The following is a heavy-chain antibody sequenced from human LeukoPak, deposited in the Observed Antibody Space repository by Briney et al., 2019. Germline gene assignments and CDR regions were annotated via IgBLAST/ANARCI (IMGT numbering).Heavy chain of an antibody. CDR1: GGSISSSSYY. CDR3: ARAIFMDV. D-gene: IGHD2-15*01. V-gene: IGHV3-11*04. J-gene: IGHJ6*04. Sequence: LSLTCTVSGGSISSSSYYWGWIRQPPGKGLEWVSYISSSGSTKYYADSVKGRFTISRDNAKNSVHLQMNSLRAEDTAVYYCARAIFMDVWGKGTTVTVSS. CDR2: ISSSGSTK.